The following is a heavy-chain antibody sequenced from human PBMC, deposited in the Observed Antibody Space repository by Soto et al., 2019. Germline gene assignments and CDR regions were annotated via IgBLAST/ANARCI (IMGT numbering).Heavy chain of an antibody. J-gene: IGHJ4*02. CDR1: GYTFTSYG. CDR2: ISAYNGNT. V-gene: IGHV1-18*01. D-gene: IGHD3-22*01. Sequence: GASVKVSCKASGYTFTSYGISWVRQAPGQVLEWMGWISAYNGNTNYAQKLQGRVTMTTDTSTSTAYMELRSLRSDDTAVYYCARDGGPYYDSSGYHYWGQGTLVTVSS. CDR3: ARDGGPYYDSSGYHY.